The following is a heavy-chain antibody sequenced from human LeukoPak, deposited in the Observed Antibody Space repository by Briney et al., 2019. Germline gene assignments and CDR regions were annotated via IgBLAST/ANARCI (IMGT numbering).Heavy chain of an antibody. J-gene: IGHJ6*02. V-gene: IGHV4-59*12. CDR3: ARDTGSWYGDYYYYCRMDL. CDR1: GGSISSYY. CDR2: IYYSGGT. Sequence: SEALSLTCTVSGGSISSYYWSWVGEPPGKGLERRGYIYYSGGTNYNPSLKIRFTISVHPSENLFSLKLSSVTAADTAVYYCARDTGSWYGDYYYYCRMDLCGQGTTPTVSS. D-gene: IGHD6-13*01.